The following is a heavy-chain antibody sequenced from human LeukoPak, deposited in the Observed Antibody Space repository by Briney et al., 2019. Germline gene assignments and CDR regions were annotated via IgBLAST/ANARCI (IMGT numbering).Heavy chain of an antibody. V-gene: IGHV4-39*01. Sequence: SETLSLTCTVPVGSISISSYYWGWIRQPPGKGLEWIGSIYYSGSTYYNPSLKSRVTISVDTSKNQFSLKLSSVTAADTAGYYCASPGLGSWFDPWGQGTLVTVSS. CDR3: ASPGLGSWFDP. CDR2: IYYSGST. CDR1: VGSISISSYY. J-gene: IGHJ5*02. D-gene: IGHD7-27*01.